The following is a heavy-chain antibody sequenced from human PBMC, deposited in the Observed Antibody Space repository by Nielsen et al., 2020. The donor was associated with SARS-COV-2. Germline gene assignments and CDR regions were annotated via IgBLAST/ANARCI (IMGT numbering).Heavy chain of an antibody. Sequence: GESLKISCVVSGFTISTYAMSWVRQAPGKGLEWISHITNSGSSIYYADSVRGRFTISRDNAKNSLYLQMNSLRDEDTAVYFCAKFRVMDVWGQGTTVTVSS. CDR3: AKFRVMDV. CDR1: GFTISTYA. J-gene: IGHJ6*02. V-gene: IGHV3-48*02. CDR2: ITNSGSSI.